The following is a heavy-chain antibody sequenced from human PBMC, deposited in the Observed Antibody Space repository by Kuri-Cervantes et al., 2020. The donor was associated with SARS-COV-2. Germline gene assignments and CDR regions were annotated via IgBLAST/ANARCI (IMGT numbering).Heavy chain of an antibody. CDR3: AREIFGSFDP. Sequence: SETLSLTCTVSGGSISSYYWSWIRQPPGKGLVWIGEINHSGSTNYNPSLKSRVTISVDTSKNQFSLKLSSVTAADTAVYYCAREIFGSFDPWGQGTLVTVSS. J-gene: IGHJ5*02. CDR2: INHSGST. D-gene: IGHD2-15*01. CDR1: GGSISSYY. V-gene: IGHV4-34*01.